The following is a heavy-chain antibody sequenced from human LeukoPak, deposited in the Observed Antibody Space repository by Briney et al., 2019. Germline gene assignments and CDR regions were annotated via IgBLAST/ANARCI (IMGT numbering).Heavy chain of an antibody. CDR1: GFTFSRQA. Sequence: GGSLRLSCAASGFTFSRQAMHWVRQAPGKGLEWVAVIWYDGSNKYYVDSVKGRFTISRENSKNTLYLQMNSLTAEDTAVYYCARGRALEYLLSTYRGRFFFDYWGQGTLVTVSS. CDR3: ARGRALEYLLSTYRGRFFFDY. CDR2: IWYDGSNK. V-gene: IGHV3-33*01. D-gene: IGHD3-3*01. J-gene: IGHJ4*02.